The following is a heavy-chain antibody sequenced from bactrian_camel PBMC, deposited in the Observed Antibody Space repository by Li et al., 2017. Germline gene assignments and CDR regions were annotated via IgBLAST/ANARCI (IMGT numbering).Heavy chain of an antibody. CDR3: AADAYNWFWYKY. D-gene: IGHD1*01. Sequence: DVQLVESGGGLVQPGGSLRLSCTASGFTFKDYDMSWVRQAPGKGLEWVSTINAAGSSTYYAESVKGRFTISRDNAKNTVYLQMNSVKPEDTAVYYCAADAYNWFWYKYWGQGTQVTVS. CDR2: INAAGSST. V-gene: IGHV3S40*01. CDR1: GFTFKDYD. J-gene: IGHJ4*01.